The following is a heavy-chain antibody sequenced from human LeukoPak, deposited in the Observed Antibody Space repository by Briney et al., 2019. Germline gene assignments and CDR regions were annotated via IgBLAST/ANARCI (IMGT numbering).Heavy chain of an antibody. V-gene: IGHV4-59*01. Sequence: PSETLSLTCTVSGGSISSYYWSWIRQPPGKGLEWIGYIYYSGSTNYNPSLKSRVIISVDTSKNQFSLKLSSVTAADTAVYYCARFPTENCGADCLIFRGIDYWGQGTLVTVSS. CDR2: IYYSGST. CDR1: GGSISSYY. CDR3: ARFPTENCGADCLIFRGIDY. D-gene: IGHD2-21*02. J-gene: IGHJ4*02.